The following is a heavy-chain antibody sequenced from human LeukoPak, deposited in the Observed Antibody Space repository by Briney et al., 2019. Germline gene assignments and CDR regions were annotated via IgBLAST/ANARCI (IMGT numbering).Heavy chain of an antibody. D-gene: IGHD6-13*01. CDR2: INPNSGGT. CDR3: ARDQYSSSWYSSAKDAFDI. CDR1: GYTFTGYY. J-gene: IGHJ3*02. V-gene: IGHV1-2*06. Sequence: ASVKVSCKASGYTFTGYYMHWVRQAPGQGLEWMGRINPNSGGTNYARKFQGRVTMTRDTSISTAYMELSRLRSDGTAVYYCARDQYSSSWYSSAKDAFDIWGQGTMVTVSS.